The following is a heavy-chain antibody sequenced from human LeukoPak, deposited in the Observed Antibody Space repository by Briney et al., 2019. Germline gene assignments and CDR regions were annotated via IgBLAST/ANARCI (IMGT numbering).Heavy chain of an antibody. CDR3: AEALGGGFGELDY. J-gene: IGHJ4*02. CDR1: GFTFDDYA. CDR2: ISWNSGSI. V-gene: IGHV3-9*01. Sequence: AGGSLRLSCAASGFTFDDYAMHWVRQAPGKGLEWVSGISWNSGSIGYADSVKGRFTISRDNAKNSLYLQMNSLRAEDTALYYCAEALGGGFGELDYWGQGTLVTVSS. D-gene: IGHD3-10*01.